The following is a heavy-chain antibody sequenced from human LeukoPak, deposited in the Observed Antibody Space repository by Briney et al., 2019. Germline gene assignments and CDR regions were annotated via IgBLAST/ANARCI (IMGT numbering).Heavy chain of an antibody. Sequence: GGSLRLSCAASGFTFSSYSMNWVRQAPGKGLEWVSYISSSSSTIYYADSVKGRFTISRDNAKNSLYLQMNSLRAEDTAVYYCAKDFNCYDSTNPQGYWGQGTLVTVSS. D-gene: IGHD3-22*01. V-gene: IGHV3-48*04. CDR3: AKDFNCYDSTNPQGY. CDR2: ISSSSSTI. CDR1: GFTFSSYS. J-gene: IGHJ4*02.